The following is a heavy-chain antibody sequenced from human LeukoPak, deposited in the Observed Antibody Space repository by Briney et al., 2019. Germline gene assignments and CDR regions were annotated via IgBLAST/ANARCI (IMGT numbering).Heavy chain of an antibody. J-gene: IGHJ4*02. D-gene: IGHD1/OR15-1a*01. V-gene: IGHV3-23*01. CDR3: AKEEAETRKYFDY. Sequence: PGGSLRLSCVVSGFTFSSYAMSWVRQAPGKGLEWVSTISGSSTYYADSVKGRFTISRDNSKNTLYLQMNSLRAADTAVYYCAKEEAETRKYFDYWGQGTLVTVPS. CDR1: GFTFSSYA. CDR2: ISGSST.